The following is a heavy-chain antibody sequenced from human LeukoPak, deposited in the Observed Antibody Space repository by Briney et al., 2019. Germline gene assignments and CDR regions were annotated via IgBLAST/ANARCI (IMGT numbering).Heavy chain of an antibody. D-gene: IGHD1-7*01. V-gene: IGHV1-24*01. CDR3: ATASITGTYFDY. CDR2: FDPEDGET. Sequence: ASVKVPCKVSGYTLTELSMHWVRQAPGKGLEWMGGFDPEDGETIYAQKFQGRVTMTEDTSTDTAYMELSSLRSEDTAVYYCATASITGTYFDYWGQGTLVTVSS. CDR1: GYTLTELS. J-gene: IGHJ4*02.